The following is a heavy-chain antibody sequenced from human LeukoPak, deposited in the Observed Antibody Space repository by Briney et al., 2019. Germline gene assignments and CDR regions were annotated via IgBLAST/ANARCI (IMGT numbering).Heavy chain of an antibody. J-gene: IGHJ6*02. V-gene: IGHV1-69*04. CDR2: IIPILGIA. CDR1: GGTFSSYA. CDR3: ASPIVVVPAAMIEYYYYYGMDV. Sequence: SVKVSCKASGGTFSSYAISWLRQAPGQGLEWMGRIIPILGIANYAQKFQGRVTITADKSTSTAYMELSSLRSEDTAVYYCASPIVVVPAAMIEYYYYYGMDVWGQGTTVTVSS. D-gene: IGHD2-2*01.